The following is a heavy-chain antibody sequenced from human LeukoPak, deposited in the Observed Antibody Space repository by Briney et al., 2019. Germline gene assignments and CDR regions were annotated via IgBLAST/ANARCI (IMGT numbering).Heavy chain of an antibody. CDR1: GGSISSGDYY. Sequence: SETLSLTCTVSGGSISSGDYYWSWIRQPPGKGLEWIGYIYYSGSTNYNPSLKSRVTISVDTSKNQFSLKLSSVTAADTAVYYCARGQTLYSSGYDYWGQGTLVTVSS. D-gene: IGHD6-19*01. CDR3: ARGQTLYSSGYDY. J-gene: IGHJ4*02. V-gene: IGHV4-61*08. CDR2: IYYSGST.